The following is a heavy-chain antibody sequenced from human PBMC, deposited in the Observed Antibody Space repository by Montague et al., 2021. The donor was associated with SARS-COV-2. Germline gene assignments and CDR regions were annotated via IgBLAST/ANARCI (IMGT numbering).Heavy chain of an antibody. Sequence: SETLSLTCAVYGGSFTGYYWTWIRQPPGKGLEWIGENNHSGSSNYNPSLESRVTMSVDTSKNQFSLRLNSVSAADTAVYYCAGAQVTIFGVLIMLPAAGAVDVWGQGTTVTVSS. CDR1: GGSFTGYY. CDR3: AGAQVTIFGVLIMLPAAGAVDV. V-gene: IGHV4-34*01. D-gene: IGHD3-3*01. J-gene: IGHJ3*01. CDR2: NNHSGSS.